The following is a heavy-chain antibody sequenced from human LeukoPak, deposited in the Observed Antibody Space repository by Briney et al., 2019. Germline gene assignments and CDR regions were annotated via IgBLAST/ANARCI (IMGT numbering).Heavy chain of an antibody. CDR2: IDPASGIT. J-gene: IGHJ4*02. V-gene: IGHV1-2*02. CDR1: GYIFSDYW. CDR3: ARVGAPGGLRPYHYYY. D-gene: IGHD3-16*01. Sequence: ASVKVSCKASGYIFSDYWIHWVRQAPGRGLECLGWIDPASGITNQPQKVQGRITVTRDTSASTVYMDLTGLTTDDTALYYCARVGAPGGLRPYHYYYWGQGTLVTVSS.